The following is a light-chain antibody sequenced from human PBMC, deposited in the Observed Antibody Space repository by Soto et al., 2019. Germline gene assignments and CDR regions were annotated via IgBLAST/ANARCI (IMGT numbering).Light chain of an antibody. J-gene: IGKJ1*01. CDR2: DAS. Sequence: DIQMTHSPSTLSASVGDRVTITCRASQSISSWLAWYQQKPGKAPKLLIYDASSLESGLPSRLSGRRSGTEFTLTISRLQPDDFATYYCHSETFGPGTKVDIK. CDR1: QSISSW. CDR3: HSET. V-gene: IGKV1-5*01.